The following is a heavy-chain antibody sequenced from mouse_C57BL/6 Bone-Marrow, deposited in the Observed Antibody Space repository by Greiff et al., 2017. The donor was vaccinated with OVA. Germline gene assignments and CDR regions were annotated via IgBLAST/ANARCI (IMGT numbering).Heavy chain of an antibody. CDR3: TTSPSNFPTGPYAMDY. V-gene: IGHV14-4*01. CDR1: GFNIKDDY. J-gene: IGHJ4*01. CDR2: IDPENGDT. Sequence: VQLQQSGAELVRPGASVKLSCTASGFNIKDDYMHWVKQRPEQGLEWIGWIDPENGDTEYASKFQGKATITADTSSNTAYLQLSSLTSEDTAVYYCTTSPSNFPTGPYAMDYWGQGTSVTVSS. D-gene: IGHD2-5*01.